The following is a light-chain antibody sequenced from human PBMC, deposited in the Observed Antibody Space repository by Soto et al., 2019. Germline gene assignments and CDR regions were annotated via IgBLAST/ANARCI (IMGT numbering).Light chain of an antibody. V-gene: IGKV3-20*01. CDR2: GAF. CDR1: QSVSSTY. J-gene: IGKJ1*01. Sequence: EIVLTQSPGTLSLSPGERATLSCRASQSVSSTYLAWYQHKPGQAPRLIIYGAFSRATGIPDRFSGSGSGTEFTLTISSLQSEDFAVYYCQQYNNWWTFGQGTKVDI. CDR3: QQYNNWWT.